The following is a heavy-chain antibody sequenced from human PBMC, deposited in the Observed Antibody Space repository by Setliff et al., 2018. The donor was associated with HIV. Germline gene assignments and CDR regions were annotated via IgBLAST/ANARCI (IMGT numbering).Heavy chain of an antibody. V-gene: IGHV4-31*11. CDR1: GGSISSGGYY. J-gene: IGHJ4*02. CDR2: IDYSGST. CDR3: ARFSTSSGGTFDY. Sequence: PSETLSLTCAVYGGSISSGGYYWSWIRQHPGKGLEWIEYIDYSGSTYYNPSLKSRFTISVDTSKNQFTLKPTSVTAADTAVYYCARFSTSSGGTFDYWGQGTLVTVLL. D-gene: IGHD6-6*01.